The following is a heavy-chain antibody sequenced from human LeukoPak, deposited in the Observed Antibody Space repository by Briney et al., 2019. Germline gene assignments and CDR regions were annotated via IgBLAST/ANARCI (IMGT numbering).Heavy chain of an antibody. J-gene: IGHJ4*02. CDR3: ARDFAREFTIDY. D-gene: IGHD3-10*01. Sequence: GGSLKLSCAASGFTFSNYNMDWVRQPPGKGLQWVSYISSSSNIIYYADSVKGRFTISRDNAKNSLFLQMNSLRAEDTAVYYCARDFAREFTIDYWGQGTLVTVSS. CDR2: ISSSSNII. V-gene: IGHV3-48*01. CDR1: GFTFSNYN.